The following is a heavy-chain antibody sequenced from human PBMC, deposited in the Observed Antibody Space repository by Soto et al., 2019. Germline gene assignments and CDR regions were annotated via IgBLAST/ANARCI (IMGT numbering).Heavy chain of an antibody. V-gene: IGHV3-30-3*02. CDR1: GFTY. D-gene: IGHD3-22*01. CDR2: ISYDGSNK. Sequence: QVQLVESGGGVVQPGRSLRLSCAVSGFTYHWVRQAPGKGLVWVAVISYDGSNKYYADSVKGRFTISRDNSKNTLYLQMNSLKPEDTAVYYCATVTTTLGAFDMWGQGTMVTVSS. J-gene: IGHJ3*02. CDR3: ATVTTTLGAFDM.